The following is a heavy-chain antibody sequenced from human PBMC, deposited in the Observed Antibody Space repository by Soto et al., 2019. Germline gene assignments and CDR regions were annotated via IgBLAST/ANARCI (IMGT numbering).Heavy chain of an antibody. CDR1: GGSLGCYA. CDR2: ISAYNGTT. V-gene: IGHV1-18*01. D-gene: IGHD1-7*01. Sequence: ASSKPTCKALGGSLGCYAMSWVRHSPGEGLEWMGWISAYNGTTNSAQKLQGRVTMTTDTSTSTAYMELRSLRSDDSAVYYCARVDVLGTASDYWGQGTLVTVTS. J-gene: IGHJ4*02. CDR3: ARVDVLGTASDY.